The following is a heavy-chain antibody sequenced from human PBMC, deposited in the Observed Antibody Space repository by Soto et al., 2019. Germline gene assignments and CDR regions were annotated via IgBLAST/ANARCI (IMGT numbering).Heavy chain of an antibody. CDR2: ISGSGGST. CDR1: GFTFSSYA. Sequence: EVQLLESGGGLVQPGGSLRLSCAASGFTFSSYAMSWVRQAPGKGLEWVSAISGSGGSTYYADSVKGRFTISGDNSKNTLYLQMNSVRAEDTAVYYCAKGRVITFRGVIVFDSWGQGTLVTVSS. V-gene: IGHV3-23*01. CDR3: AKGRVITFRGVIVFDS. J-gene: IGHJ4*02. D-gene: IGHD3-16*02.